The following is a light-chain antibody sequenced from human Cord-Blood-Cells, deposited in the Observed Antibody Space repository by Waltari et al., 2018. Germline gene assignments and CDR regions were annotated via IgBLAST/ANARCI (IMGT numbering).Light chain of an antibody. CDR1: SSDVGGYNL. V-gene: IGLV2-23*02. Sequence: QSALPQPASVSGSPGQSITISCTGPSSDVGGYNLASWYQQHPGKAPKLMIYEVSKRPSGVSNRFSGSKSGNTASLTISGLQAEDEADYYCCSYAGSSTFVFGTGTKVTVL. CDR3: CSYAGSSTFV. J-gene: IGLJ1*01. CDR2: EVS.